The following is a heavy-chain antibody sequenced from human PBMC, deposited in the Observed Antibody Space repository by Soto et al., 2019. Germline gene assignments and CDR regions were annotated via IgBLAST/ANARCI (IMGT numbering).Heavy chain of an antibody. D-gene: IGHD4-4*01. CDR2: IDPSDSYT. Sequence: PGESLKISCKGSGYSFTSYWISWVRQMPGKGLEWMGRIDPSDSYTNYSPSFQGHVTISADKSISTAYLQWSSLKASDTAMYYCARVLQSRKEPYHWFDPWGQGTLVNVSS. CDR3: ARVLQSRKEPYHWFDP. CDR1: GYSFTSYW. J-gene: IGHJ5*02. V-gene: IGHV5-10-1*01.